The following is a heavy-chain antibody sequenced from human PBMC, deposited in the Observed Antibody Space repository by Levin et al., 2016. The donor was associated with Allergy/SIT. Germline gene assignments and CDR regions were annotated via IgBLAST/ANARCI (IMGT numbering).Heavy chain of an antibody. D-gene: IGHD7-27*01. CDR2: ISLKDGFM. V-gene: IGHV3-9*01. J-gene: IGHJ3*02. Sequence: SLKISCAASGFTFDDYAMHWVRQAAGKGLEWVAGISLKDGFMGYAESVKGRFTISRDSAKNSLYLQMNSLRPEDTAFYYCAGRLLTVGAFDIWGQGTMVTVSS. CDR1: GFTFDDYA. CDR3: AGRLLTVGAFDI.